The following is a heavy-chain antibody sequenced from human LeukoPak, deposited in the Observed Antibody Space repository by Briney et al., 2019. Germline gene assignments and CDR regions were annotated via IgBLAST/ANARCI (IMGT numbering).Heavy chain of an antibody. CDR2: ISGSGGST. V-gene: IGHV3-23*01. CDR1: GFTFSSYW. D-gene: IGHD3-22*01. CDR3: ARTVLLYYYDSSGHSDY. J-gene: IGHJ4*02. Sequence: GGSLRLSCAASGFTFSSYWMHWVRQAPGKGLEWVSAISGSGGSTYYADSVKGRFTISRDNSKNTLYLQMNSLRAEDTAVYYCARTVLLYYYDSSGHSDYWGQGTLVTVSS.